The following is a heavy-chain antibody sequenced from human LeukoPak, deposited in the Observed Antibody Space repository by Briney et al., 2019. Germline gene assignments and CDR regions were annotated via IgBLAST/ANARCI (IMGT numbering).Heavy chain of an antibody. CDR2: IYSSGIT. Sequence: PSETLSLTCTVSGGSISSGDYYWSWIRQHPGKGLEYIGYIYSSGITYYNPSLKSRVTISVDTSKNQFSLKLSSVTAADTAVYYCACGYSSDYFDYWGQGTLVTVSS. V-gene: IGHV4-31*03. J-gene: IGHJ4*02. D-gene: IGHD5-18*01. CDR1: GGSISSGDYY. CDR3: ACGYSSDYFDY.